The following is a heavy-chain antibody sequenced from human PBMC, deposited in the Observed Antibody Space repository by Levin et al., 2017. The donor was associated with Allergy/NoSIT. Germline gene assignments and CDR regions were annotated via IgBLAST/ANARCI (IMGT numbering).Heavy chain of an antibody. Sequence: SVKVSCKASGGTFSSYAISWVRQAPGQGLEWMGGIIPIFGTANYAQKFQGRVTITADESTSTAYMELSSLRSEDTAVYYCARSDSVDAYSSSWYGPLGFDYWGQGTLVTVSS. J-gene: IGHJ4*02. CDR3: ARSDSVDAYSSSWYGPLGFDY. D-gene: IGHD6-13*01. CDR1: GGTFSSYA. V-gene: IGHV1-69*13. CDR2: IIPIFGTA.